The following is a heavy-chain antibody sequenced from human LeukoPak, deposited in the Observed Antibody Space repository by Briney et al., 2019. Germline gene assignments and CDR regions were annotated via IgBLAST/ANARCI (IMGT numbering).Heavy chain of an antibody. CDR3: ARAIFLGYCSSTSCLQAFDI. V-gene: IGHV5-51*01. J-gene: IGHJ3*02. CDR1: GYSFNTYW. CDR2: IYPGDSDT. Sequence: GESLKIPCKGSGYSFNTYWIGWVRQMSGRGLEWMGIIYPGDSDTRYSPSFQGRVTISADKSISTAYLQWSSLKASDTAMYYCARAIFLGYCSSTSCLQAFDIWGQGTMVTVSS. D-gene: IGHD2-2*01.